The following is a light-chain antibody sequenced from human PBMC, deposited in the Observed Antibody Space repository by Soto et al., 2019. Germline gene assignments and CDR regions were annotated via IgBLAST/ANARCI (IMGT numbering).Light chain of an antibody. CDR2: EVS. J-gene: IGLJ3*02. V-gene: IGLV2-14*01. CDR1: RSDVGAYNY. Sequence: QSALTQPASVSGSPGQSITISCTGTRSDVGAYNYVSWYQHHPGKAPKLMVYEVSNRPSGVSNRFSGSKSGNTASLTISGLEAEDEADYYCSSYTTNTTPWVFGGGTQLTVL. CDR3: SSYTTNTTPWV.